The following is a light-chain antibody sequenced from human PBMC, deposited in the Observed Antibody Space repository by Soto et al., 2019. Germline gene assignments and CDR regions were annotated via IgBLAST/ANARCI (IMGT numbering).Light chain of an antibody. J-gene: IGLJ1*01. CDR2: EAS. CDR3: CSYAGSSTWV. Sequence: QSALTQPASVSGSPGQSITISCTGTTSDIGSYNLVSWYQQHPGKVPKIIIYEASKRPSGAPYRFSGSKSGNTASLTISGLQAEDEADYYCCSYAGSSTWVFGIGTKLTVL. V-gene: IGLV2-23*01. CDR1: TSDIGSYNL.